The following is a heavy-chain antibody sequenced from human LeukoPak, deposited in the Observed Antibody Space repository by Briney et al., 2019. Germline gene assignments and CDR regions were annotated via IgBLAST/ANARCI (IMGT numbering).Heavy chain of an antibody. J-gene: IGHJ4*02. V-gene: IGHV4-59*12. CDR1: GGSISNNY. CDR3: AREFGSGFFLL. CDR2: VYDTGST. D-gene: IGHD3-10*01. Sequence: PSETLSLTCTVSGGSISNNYWTWIRQPPARRLEWIGYVYDTGSTNYNPSLSSRVTISIDTSKNQFSLKLTSMTAADTAVYYCAREFGSGFFLLWGQGTLVIVSS.